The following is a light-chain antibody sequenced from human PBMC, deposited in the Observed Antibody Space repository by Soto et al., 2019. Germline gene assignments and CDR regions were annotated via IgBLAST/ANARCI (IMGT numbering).Light chain of an antibody. V-gene: IGLV2-14*01. CDR3: SSYTSSSTL. CDR1: SSDVGGYNY. Sequence: QFALTHPASVSGSPGQSITISCTGTSSDVGGYNYVSWYQQHPGKAPKLMIYAVTDRPSGVSSRFSGSKSGNTASLTISGLQAEDEADYYCSSYTSSSTLFGTGTKVTVL. J-gene: IGLJ1*01. CDR2: AVT.